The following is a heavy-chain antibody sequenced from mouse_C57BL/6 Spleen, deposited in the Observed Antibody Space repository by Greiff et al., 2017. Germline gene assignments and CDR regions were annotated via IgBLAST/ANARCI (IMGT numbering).Heavy chain of an antibody. CDR2: INPSNGGT. J-gene: IGHJ1*03. CDR3: ARSRPGTGYFDV. CDR1: GYTFTSYW. D-gene: IGHD3-3*01. Sequence: QVQLQQPGTELVKPGASVKLSCKASGYTFTSYWIHWVKQRPGQGLEWIGNINPSNGGTNYNEKFKSKATLTVDKSSSTAYMQLSSLTSEDSAAYYCARSRPGTGYFDVWGTGTTVTVSS. V-gene: IGHV1-53*01.